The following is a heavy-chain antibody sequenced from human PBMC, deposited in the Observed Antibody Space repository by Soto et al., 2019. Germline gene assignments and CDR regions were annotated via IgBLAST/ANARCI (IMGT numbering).Heavy chain of an antibody. D-gene: IGHD2-8*01. CDR1: GFTFSNYW. CDR2: IQQEGSDK. Sequence: GGSLRLSCAASGFTFSNYWMSWVRQAPGKGLEWVANIQQEGSDKYYVDSMKGRFTISRDNAKNSLYLQMNSLRAEDTAVYFCARDLYGPYDYWGQGTLVTVSS. J-gene: IGHJ4*02. CDR3: ARDLYGPYDY. V-gene: IGHV3-7*05.